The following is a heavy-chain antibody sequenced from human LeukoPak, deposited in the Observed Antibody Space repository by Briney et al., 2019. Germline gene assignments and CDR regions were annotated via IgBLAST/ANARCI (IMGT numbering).Heavy chain of an antibody. CDR1: GGSISSYY. Sequence: SETLSLTCTVSGGSISSYYWSWIRQPPGKGLEWIGYIYYSGSTNYNPSLKSRVTISVDTSKNQFSQKLSSVTAADTAVYYCARQSTRGYYLDYWGQGTLVTVSS. CDR2: IYYSGST. D-gene: IGHD2-2*01. V-gene: IGHV4-59*08. J-gene: IGHJ4*02. CDR3: ARQSTRGYYLDY.